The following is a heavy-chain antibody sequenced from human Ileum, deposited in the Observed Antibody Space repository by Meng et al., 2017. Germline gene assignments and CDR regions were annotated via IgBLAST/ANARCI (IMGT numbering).Heavy chain of an antibody. CDR1: GYNFTTYW. D-gene: IGHD6-19*01. J-gene: IGHJ6*02. Sequence: GESLKISCKGSGYNFTTYWIGWVRQRPGKGLEWMGIMFPGDSDVRYSPSFQGQVIISADKSVSAAYLQWSSLQASDTATYYCARRSSGWYDYYFALDVWGQGTTVTVSS. V-gene: IGHV5-51*01. CDR2: MFPGDSDV. CDR3: ARRSSGWYDYYFALDV.